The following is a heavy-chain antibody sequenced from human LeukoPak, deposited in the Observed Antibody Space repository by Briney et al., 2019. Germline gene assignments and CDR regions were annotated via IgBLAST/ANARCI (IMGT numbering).Heavy chain of an antibody. CDR2: INHSGST. CDR3: ARGAYSSGWYARKYFGY. D-gene: IGHD6-19*01. J-gene: IGHJ4*02. Sequence: SSETLSLTCAVYGGSFSTYYWSWIRQPPGKGLEWIGEINHSGSTNYNPSLKSRVTISVDTSKNQFSLKLSSVTAADTAVYYCARGAYSSGWYARKYFGYWGQGTLVTVSS. V-gene: IGHV4-34*01. CDR1: GGSFSTYY.